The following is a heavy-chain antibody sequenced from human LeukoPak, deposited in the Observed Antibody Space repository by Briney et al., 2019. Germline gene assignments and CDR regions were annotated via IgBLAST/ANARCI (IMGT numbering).Heavy chain of an antibody. CDR1: EFTFSNYG. Sequence: GGSLRLSCAASEFTFSNYGMHWVRQAPGKGLEWVSFIRYDGSNKNYVDSVKGRFTISRDNPRITLYLEMNILRAEDTAVYYCAKADTTIGGAFDTWGQGTMVIVSS. V-gene: IGHV3-30*02. CDR3: AKADTTIGGAFDT. D-gene: IGHD3-16*01. CDR2: IRYDGSNK. J-gene: IGHJ3*02.